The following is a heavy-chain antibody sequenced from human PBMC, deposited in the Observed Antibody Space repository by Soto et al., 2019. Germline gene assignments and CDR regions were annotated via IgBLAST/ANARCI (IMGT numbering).Heavy chain of an antibody. CDR2: IYYSGST. V-gene: IGHV4-61*05. J-gene: IGHJ6*02. Sequence: PSETLSLTCTVSGGSISGSSFYWAWIRQPPGKGLEWIGNIYYSGSTNYNPSLKSRVTISVDTSKNQFSLKLSSVTAADTAVYYCARAEPPKWELTGDYYYGMDVWGQGTTVTVSS. CDR1: GGSISGSSFY. CDR3: ARAEPPKWELTGDYYYGMDV. D-gene: IGHD1-26*01.